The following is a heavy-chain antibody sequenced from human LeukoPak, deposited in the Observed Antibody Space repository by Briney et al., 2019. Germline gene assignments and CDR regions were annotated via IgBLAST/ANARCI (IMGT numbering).Heavy chain of an antibody. CDR2: IIPIFGTA. V-gene: IGHV1-69*01. CDR1: GCLFSSYA. Sequence: GASVKVSCKASGCLFSSYAFSWVRQAPGQGLEWMGGIIPIFGTANYAQKFQGRVTITADESTSTAYMELSSLRSEDTAVYYCASLPARYCSSTSCYDFDYWGQGTLVTVSS. CDR3: ASLPARYCSSTSCYDFDY. J-gene: IGHJ4*02. D-gene: IGHD2-2*01.